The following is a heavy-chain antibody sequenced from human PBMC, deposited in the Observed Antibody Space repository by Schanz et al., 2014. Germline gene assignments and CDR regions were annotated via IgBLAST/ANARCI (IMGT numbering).Heavy chain of an antibody. V-gene: IGHV1-46*03. D-gene: IGHD3-10*01. CDR1: GYSFSAYY. CDR2: FTHI. Sequence: QVQLVQSGAELKNPGASVKVSCKASGYSFSAYYIHWMRQAPGQGLEWLGRFTHISQKFQGRVTMTWDTSTSTVSMELSSLRSEDTAVYYCASDTMGGNFVLDVWGQGTTVTVSS. J-gene: IGHJ6*02. CDR3: ASDTMGGNFVLDV.